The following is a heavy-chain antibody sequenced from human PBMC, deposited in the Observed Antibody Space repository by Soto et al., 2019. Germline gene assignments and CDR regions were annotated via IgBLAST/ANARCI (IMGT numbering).Heavy chain of an antibody. V-gene: IGHV3-15*07. D-gene: IGHD3-3*01. CDR1: GVTFSQAW. J-gene: IGHJ6*02. CDR2: IKSKTDGGTT. Sequence: PGGSLSLSCGAAGVTFSQAWINGVRQAPEKGLEWVGRIKSKTDGGTTDYAAPVKGRFTISRDDSKNTLYLQMNSLKTEDTAVYYCTTGLESPPYYYYYGMDVWGQGTTVTVSS. CDR3: TTGLESPPYYYYYGMDV.